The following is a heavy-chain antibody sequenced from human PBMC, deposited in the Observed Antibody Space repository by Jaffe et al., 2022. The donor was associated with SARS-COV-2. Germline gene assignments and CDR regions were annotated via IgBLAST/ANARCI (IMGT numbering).Heavy chain of an antibody. V-gene: IGHV1-69*08. D-gene: IGHD6-19*01. J-gene: IGHJ6*02. CDR1: GGTFSSYT. Sequence: QVQLVQSGAEVKKPGSSVKVSCKASGGTFSSYTISWVRQAPGQGLEWMGRIIPILGIANYAQKFQGRVTITADKSTSTAYMELSSLRSEDTAVYYCARDIAVADTRPYYYYGMDVWGQGTTVTVSS. CDR3: ARDIAVADTRPYYYYGMDV. CDR2: IIPILGIA.